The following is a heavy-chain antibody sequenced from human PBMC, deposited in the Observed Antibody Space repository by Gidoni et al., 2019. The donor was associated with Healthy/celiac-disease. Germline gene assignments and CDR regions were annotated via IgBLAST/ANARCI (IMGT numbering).Heavy chain of an antibody. Sequence: EVQLVESGGGLVQPGRSLRLSCAASGFTFDDYAMHWVRQAPGKGLGWVSGISWNSGSIGYADSVKGRFTISRDNAKNSLYLQMNSLRAEDTALYYCAKSSAYYDFWFDPWGQGTLVTVSS. CDR1: GFTFDDYA. D-gene: IGHD3-3*01. J-gene: IGHJ5*02. CDR2: ISWNSGSI. V-gene: IGHV3-9*01. CDR3: AKSSAYYDFWFDP.